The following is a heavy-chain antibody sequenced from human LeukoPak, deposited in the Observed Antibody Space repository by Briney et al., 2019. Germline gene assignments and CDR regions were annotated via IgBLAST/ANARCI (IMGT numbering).Heavy chain of an antibody. J-gene: IGHJ5*02. D-gene: IGHD6-19*01. CDR2: IYTSGIT. V-gene: IGHV4-4*07. CDR1: GGSISSYY. CDR3: ARGGLAVAGTWFDP. Sequence: PSETLSLTCTVSGGSISSYYWSWIRQPAGKGLEWIGRIYTSGITNYNPSLKSRVTMSVDTSKNQFALKLNSVTAADSAVYYCARGGLAVAGTWFDPWGQGTLVTVSS.